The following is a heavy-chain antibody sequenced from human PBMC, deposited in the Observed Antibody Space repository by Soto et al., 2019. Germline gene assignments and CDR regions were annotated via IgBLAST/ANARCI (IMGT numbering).Heavy chain of an antibody. D-gene: IGHD5-18*01. CDR1: GFTFSSYS. V-gene: IGHV3-21*01. Sequence: GGSLRLSCAASGFTFSSYSMNWVRQAPGKGLEWVSSISSSSSYIYYADSVKGRFTISRDNAKNSLYLQMNSLRAEDTAVYYCARVQRGYSYGPYYFDYWGQGTLVTVSS. CDR3: ARVQRGYSYGPYYFDY. J-gene: IGHJ4*02. CDR2: ISSSSSYI.